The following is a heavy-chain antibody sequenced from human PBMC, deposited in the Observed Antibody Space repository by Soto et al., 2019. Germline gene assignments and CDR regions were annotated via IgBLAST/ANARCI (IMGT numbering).Heavy chain of an antibody. Sequence: SVKVSCKASGGTFSSYAISWVRQAPGQGLEWMGGIIPIFGTANYAQKFQGRVTITADVSTSTAYMELSSLRSEDTAVYYCAAEAVDGNYGMDVWGQGTTVTVSS. D-gene: IGHD6-19*01. CDR3: AAEAVDGNYGMDV. CDR1: GGTFSSYA. CDR2: IIPIFGTA. V-gene: IGHV1-69*13. J-gene: IGHJ6*02.